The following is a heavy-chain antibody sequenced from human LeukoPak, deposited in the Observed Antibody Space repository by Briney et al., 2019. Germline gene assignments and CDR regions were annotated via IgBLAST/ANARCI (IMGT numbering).Heavy chain of an antibody. CDR1: GYSISSGYY. Sequence: SETLSLTCTVSGYSISSGYYWGWIRQPPGKGLEWIGGIYHSGGTYYNPSLKSRVTISVDTSKNQFSLKLSSVTAADTAVYYCARGGVPAAIIFAFDIWGQGTMVTVSS. D-gene: IGHD2-2*02. CDR3: ARGGVPAAIIFAFDI. CDR2: IYHSGGT. J-gene: IGHJ3*02. V-gene: IGHV4-38-2*02.